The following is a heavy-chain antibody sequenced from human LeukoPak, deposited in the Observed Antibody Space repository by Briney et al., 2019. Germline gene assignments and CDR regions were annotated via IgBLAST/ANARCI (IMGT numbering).Heavy chain of an antibody. V-gene: IGHV3-48*01. J-gene: IGHJ6*03. Sequence: GGSLRLSCAASGFTFSSYSMNWVRQAPGKGLEWVSYIGSSSSTIYYADSVKGRFTISRDNAKNSLYLQMNSLRAEDTAVYYCARDVSSSWSPYYYYYYMDVWGKGTTVTVSS. CDR1: GFTFSSYS. CDR3: ARDVSSSWSPYYYYYYMDV. D-gene: IGHD6-13*01. CDR2: IGSSSSTI.